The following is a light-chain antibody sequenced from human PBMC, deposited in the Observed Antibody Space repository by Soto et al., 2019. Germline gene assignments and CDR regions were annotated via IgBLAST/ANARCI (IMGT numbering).Light chain of an antibody. V-gene: IGLV2-14*03. Sequence: QSVLTQPASVSGAPGQSITISCTGTSSDVGGYHYVAWYQHHPGKAPKIIIYGVTNRPSGVSNPVSGSKSGNTASLTISGLQPEDEADYYCSSYTTSNTRQIVFGTGTKLTVL. CDR3: SSYTTSNTRQIV. J-gene: IGLJ1*01. CDR2: GVT. CDR1: SSDVGGYHY.